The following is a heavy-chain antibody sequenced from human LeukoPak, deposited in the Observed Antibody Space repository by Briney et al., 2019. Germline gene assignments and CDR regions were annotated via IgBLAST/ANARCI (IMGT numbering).Heavy chain of an antibody. Sequence: PSETLSLTCAVYGGSFSGYYWSWIRQPPGKGLEWIGEINHSGSTNYNPSLKSRVTISVDTSKNQFSLKLSSVTAADTAVYYCARTYIVVVVAATPAWFDPWGHGTLVTVSS. CDR2: INHSGST. V-gene: IGHV4-34*01. CDR3: ARTYIVVVVAATPAWFDP. CDR1: GGSFSGYY. D-gene: IGHD2-15*01. J-gene: IGHJ5*02.